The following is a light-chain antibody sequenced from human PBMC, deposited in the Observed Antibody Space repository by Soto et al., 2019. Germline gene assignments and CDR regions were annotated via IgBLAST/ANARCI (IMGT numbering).Light chain of an antibody. V-gene: IGKV1-6*01. CDR3: LQDYNYPLT. J-gene: IGKJ4*01. Sequence: AIQMTQSPSSLSASVGDIVTITCRASPGIRTDLGWYQQKPGKAPKLLIYAASSLQSGVPSRFSGSGSGTDFTLTISSLQPEDFATYYCLQDYNYPLTFGGGTKVEIK. CDR1: PGIRTD. CDR2: AAS.